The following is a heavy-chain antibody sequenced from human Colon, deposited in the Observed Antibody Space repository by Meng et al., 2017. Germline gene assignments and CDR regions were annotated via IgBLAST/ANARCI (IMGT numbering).Heavy chain of an antibody. Sequence: QGYVVPSGSEMKAPGASVKVSCKASGYTFTRDGMNWVRQAPGQGLDWIGWINTDTGYPTYVQGFRGRFIYSLDTSVSTASLEMSSLEPEDTAVYYCARDPQRFDYWGQGTLVTVSS. J-gene: IGHJ4*02. CDR3: ARDPQRFDY. V-gene: IGHV7-4-1*02. CDR2: INTDTGYP. CDR1: GYTFTRDG.